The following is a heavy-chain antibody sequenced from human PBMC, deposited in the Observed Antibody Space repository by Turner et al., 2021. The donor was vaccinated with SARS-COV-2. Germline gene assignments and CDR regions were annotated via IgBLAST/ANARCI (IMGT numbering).Heavy chain of an antibody. CDR2: IYYSGST. CDR3: ARLDYDSSGYYSSGFDY. CDR1: GGSISSSSYY. J-gene: IGHJ4*02. V-gene: IGHV4-39*01. Sequence: QLQLQESGPGLVKPSETLSLTCTVSGGSISSSSYYWGWIRQSPGKGLEWIGSIYYSGSTYYNPSLKSRVTISVDTSKNQFYLKLSSVTAADTAVYYCARLDYDSSGYYSSGFDYWGQGTLVTVSS. D-gene: IGHD3-22*01.